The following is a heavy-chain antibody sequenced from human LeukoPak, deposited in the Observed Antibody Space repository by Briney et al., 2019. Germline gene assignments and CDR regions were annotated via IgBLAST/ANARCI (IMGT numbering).Heavy chain of an antibody. CDR2: IYYTGIT. V-gene: IGHV4-39*01. D-gene: IGHD4-23*01. Sequence: SETLSLTCTVSGGSISSSNDNWGWIRQPPGKGLEWIGSIYYTGITYYNPSVMSRVTMSVDTSENQFSLRLSSVTAADTAMYYCARQGRATVVMYMDDWGKGTTVTVSS. J-gene: IGHJ6*03. CDR1: GGSISSSNDN. CDR3: ARQGRATVVMYMDD.